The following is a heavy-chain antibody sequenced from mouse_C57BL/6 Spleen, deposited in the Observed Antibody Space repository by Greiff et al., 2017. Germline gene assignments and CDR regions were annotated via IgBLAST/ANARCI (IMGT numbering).Heavy chain of an antibody. CDR2: MDPSDSET. V-gene: IGHV1-52*01. Sequence: VQLQQPGAELVRPGSSVKLSCKASGYTFTSYWMHWVKQRPIQGLEWIGNMDPSDSETHYNQKFKDEATLTVDKSSSTAYMQLSSLTSEDSAVYYCAKGFITTDGYFDVWGTGTTVTVSS. CDR1: GYTFTSYW. CDR3: AKGFITTDGYFDV. D-gene: IGHD1-1*01. J-gene: IGHJ1*03.